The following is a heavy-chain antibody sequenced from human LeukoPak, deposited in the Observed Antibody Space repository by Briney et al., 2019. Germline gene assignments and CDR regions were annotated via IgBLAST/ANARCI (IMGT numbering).Heavy chain of an antibody. V-gene: IGHV3-23*01. J-gene: IGHJ4*02. Sequence: GGSLRLSCAASGFTFSSYAMSWVRQAPGKGLEWVSGISGSGGSTYHADSVQGRFTISRDNSKNTLNLQMDSLRAEDTAVYNCAKQMRSDYYSGYDYWGQGTLVTVSS. CDR2: ISGSGGST. D-gene: IGHD2-21*02. CDR1: GFTFSSYA. CDR3: AKQMRSDYYSGYDY.